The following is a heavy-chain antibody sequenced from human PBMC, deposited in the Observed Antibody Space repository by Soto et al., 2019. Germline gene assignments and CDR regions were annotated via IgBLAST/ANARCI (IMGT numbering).Heavy chain of an antibody. Sequence: QVQLQQWGAGLLKPSETLSLTCAVYGESINGYYFTWTRQSPGKGLEWIGEIHPSGINYYNPSLKTRXXMXLXXSNNQFSLKLNSVTAADTATYYCSRGLDEYKGGRTWGQGTLVTVSS. CDR1: GESINGYY. V-gene: IGHV4-34*02. CDR3: SRGLDEYKGGRT. CDR2: IHPSGIN. J-gene: IGHJ5*02. D-gene: IGHD1-1*01.